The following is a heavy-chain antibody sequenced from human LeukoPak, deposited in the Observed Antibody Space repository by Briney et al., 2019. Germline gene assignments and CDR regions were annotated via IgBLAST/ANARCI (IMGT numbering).Heavy chain of an antibody. CDR1: GFTFSSYS. D-gene: IGHD6-13*01. J-gene: IGHJ4*02. Sequence: GSLRLSCAASGFTFSSYSMNWVRQPPGKGLEWIGEINHSGSTNYNPSLKSRVTISVDTSKNQFSLKLSSVTAADTAVYYCARRGPLSSSWYPPAFDYWGQGTLVTVSS. CDR3: ARRGPLSSSWYPPAFDY. V-gene: IGHV4-34*01. CDR2: INHSGST.